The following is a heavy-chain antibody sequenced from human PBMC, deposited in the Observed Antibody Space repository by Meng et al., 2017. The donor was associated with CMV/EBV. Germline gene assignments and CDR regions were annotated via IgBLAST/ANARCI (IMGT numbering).Heavy chain of an antibody. V-gene: IGHV4-34*01. CDR1: GRYFSGYY. D-gene: IGHD2-15*01. CDR3: ASSLTYPDY. Sequence: QVQLKKWGAGLFDPSEAPSLTCAVYGRYFSGYYWGWIRQPPGKGLEWIGEINHSGSTNYNPSLKSRVTITVDTSKNQFSLKLSSVTDADTAVYYCASSLTYPDYWGQGTLVTVSS. CDR2: INHSGST. J-gene: IGHJ4*02.